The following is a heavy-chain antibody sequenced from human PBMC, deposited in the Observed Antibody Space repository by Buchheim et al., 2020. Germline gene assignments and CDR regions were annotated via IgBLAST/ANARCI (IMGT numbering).Heavy chain of an antibody. V-gene: IGHV4-30-4*07. CDR3: ARGRTPIDY. CDR1: GGSISSGGYS. J-gene: IGHJ4*02. CDR2: IYYSGNT. D-gene: IGHD1-14*01. Sequence: QVQLQESGPGQVKPSQTLSLTCAVSGGSISSGGYSWSWIRQPPGKGLEWIGYIYYSGNTYSSPSLKSRFTMSVNTSKNHFSLKLTSVTAADTAVYYCARGRTPIDYWGQGTL.